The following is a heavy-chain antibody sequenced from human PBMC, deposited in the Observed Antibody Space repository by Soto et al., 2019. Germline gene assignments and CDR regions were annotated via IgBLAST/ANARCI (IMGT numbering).Heavy chain of an antibody. CDR2: IYYSGST. CDR1: GGSISSYY. J-gene: IGHJ4*02. Sequence: SETLSLTCTVSGGSISSYYWSWIRQPPGKGLEWIGYIYYSGSTNYNPSLKSRVTFSVDTSKNQFSLKLSSVTAADTAVYYCARVGGYDSPFDYWGQGTQVTVSS. V-gene: IGHV4-59*01. D-gene: IGHD5-12*01. CDR3: ARVGGYDSPFDY.